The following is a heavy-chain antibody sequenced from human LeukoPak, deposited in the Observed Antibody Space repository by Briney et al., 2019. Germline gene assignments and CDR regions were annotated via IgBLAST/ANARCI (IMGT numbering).Heavy chain of an antibody. CDR1: GYTFTGYY. Sequence: ASVKVSCKASGYTFTGYYIHWVRQAPGQGLEWMGWISPNSGGTKNAQNSQGRDTMTRDTSISTAYMELNRRRSDDTAVYYCARGDCITISCPFDPWGQGTLVTVSS. J-gene: IGHJ5*02. V-gene: IGHV1-2*02. CDR3: ARGDCITISCPFDP. D-gene: IGHD2-2*01. CDR2: ISPNSGGT.